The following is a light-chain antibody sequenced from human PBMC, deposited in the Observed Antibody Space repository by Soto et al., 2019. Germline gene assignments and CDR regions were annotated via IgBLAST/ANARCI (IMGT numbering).Light chain of an antibody. V-gene: IGKV3-20*01. CDR3: QQYGSSPRT. CDR2: GAS. J-gene: IGKJ2*01. CDR1: QSVSSSY. Sequence: ETVLTQSPGTLSLSPGERVTLSCRASQSVSSSYLAWYQQKPGQAPRLLIYGASSRATGIPDRFSGSGSGTDFTLTISRLEPEDLAVYYCQQYGSSPRTFCQGTKLEIK.